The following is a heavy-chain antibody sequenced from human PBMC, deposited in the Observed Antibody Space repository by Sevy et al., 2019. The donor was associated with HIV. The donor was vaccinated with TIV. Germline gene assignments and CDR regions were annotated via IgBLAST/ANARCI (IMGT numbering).Heavy chain of an antibody. CDR2: INPNSGGT. CDR1: GYTFTGYY. D-gene: IGHD2-2*01. Sequence: ASVKVSCKASGYTFTGYYMHWVRQAPGQGLEWMGWINPNSGGTNYAQKFQGWVTMTRDTSISTAYMELSRLRSDDTAVYYCAGGNVVVPAAYVYYYYMDVWGKGTTVTVSS. J-gene: IGHJ6*03. CDR3: AGGNVVVPAAYVYYYYMDV. V-gene: IGHV1-2*04.